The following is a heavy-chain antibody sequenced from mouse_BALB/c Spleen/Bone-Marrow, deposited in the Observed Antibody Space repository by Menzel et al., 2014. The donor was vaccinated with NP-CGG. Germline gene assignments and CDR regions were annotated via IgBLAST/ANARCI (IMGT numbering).Heavy chain of an antibody. Sequence: VQVVESGPGLVAPSQSLSITCTVSGFSLTSYGVHWVRQPPGKGQGWLGVIWAGGSTNYNSALMSRLSISKDNSKSQVFLKMNSLQTDDTAMYYCASLYLFAYWGQGTLVTVSA. D-gene: IGHD5-1-1*01. CDR1: GFSLTSYG. V-gene: IGHV2-9*02. J-gene: IGHJ3*01. CDR3: ASLYLFAY. CDR2: IWAGGST.